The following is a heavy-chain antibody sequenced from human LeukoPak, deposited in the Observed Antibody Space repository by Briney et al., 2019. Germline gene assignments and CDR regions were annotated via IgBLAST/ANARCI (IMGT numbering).Heavy chain of an antibody. CDR1: GASISSGRNY. D-gene: IGHD1-1*01. CDR2: LYSSGTT. V-gene: IGHV4-39*01. Sequence: SETLSLTCTVSGASISSGRNYWGWIRQSPGKGLEWIASLYSSGTTHYNPSLQSRVSVSVDTSKNQFSVRLNSLTAADTAVYYCARHLSGTTMAHYFDYWGQGTVVTVSS. CDR3: ARHLSGTTMAHYFDY. J-gene: IGHJ4*02.